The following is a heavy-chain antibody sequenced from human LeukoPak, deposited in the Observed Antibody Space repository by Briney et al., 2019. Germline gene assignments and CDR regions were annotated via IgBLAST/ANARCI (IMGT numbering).Heavy chain of an antibody. D-gene: IGHD3-9*01. V-gene: IGHV4-4*07. CDR1: GGSISSYY. J-gene: IGHJ2*01. CDR2: IYTSGST. Sequence: SETLSLTCTVSGGSISSYYWSWIRQPAGKGLEWIGRIYTSGSTNYNPSLQSRVTMSVDTSKNQFSLKLNSVTAADTAVYYCARRTYYDTLTGYKYWYFDLWGRGTLVTVSS. CDR3: ARRTYYDTLTGYKYWYFDL.